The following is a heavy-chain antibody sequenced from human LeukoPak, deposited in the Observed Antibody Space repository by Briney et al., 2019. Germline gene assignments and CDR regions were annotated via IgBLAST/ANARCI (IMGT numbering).Heavy chain of an antibody. V-gene: IGHV3-48*01. CDR1: GFTFSSYS. J-gene: IGHJ3*02. CDR3: ARDLYSSGWYRAFDI. D-gene: IGHD6-19*01. CDR2: ISSSSSTI. Sequence: PGGSLRLSCAASGFTFSSYSMNWVRQVPGKGLEWVSYISSSSSTIYYADSVKGRFTISRDNSKNTLYLQMNSLRAEDTAVYYCARDLYSSGWYRAFDIWGRGTMVTVSS.